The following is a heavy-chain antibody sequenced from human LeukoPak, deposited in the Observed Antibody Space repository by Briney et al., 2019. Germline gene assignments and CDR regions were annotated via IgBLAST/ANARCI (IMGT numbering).Heavy chain of an antibody. CDR3: AKDDFDYGGLY. Sequence: GGSLRLSCAASGFSFRSYGMHWVRQAPGKGLEWVAVISYDGSNKYYADSVKGRFTISRDNSKNTLYLQMNSLRAEDTAVYYCAKDDFDYGGLYWGQGTLVTVSS. CDR2: ISYDGSNK. J-gene: IGHJ4*02. V-gene: IGHV3-30*18. D-gene: IGHD4-23*01. CDR1: GFSFRSYG.